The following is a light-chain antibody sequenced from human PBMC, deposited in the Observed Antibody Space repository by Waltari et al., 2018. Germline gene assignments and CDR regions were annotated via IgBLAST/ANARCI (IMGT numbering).Light chain of an antibody. CDR1: QSVRRA. J-gene: IGKJ1*01. Sequence: EIVLTQSPGSRSSSPGERFTLSCRASQSVRRALAWYQQNPGQAPRLLIFGASNRATGIPDRFSGSGSETDFGLTISRLEPEDFAVYYCQHYVRLPATFGRGTKVEIK. CDR2: GAS. V-gene: IGKV3-20*01. CDR3: QHYVRLPAT.